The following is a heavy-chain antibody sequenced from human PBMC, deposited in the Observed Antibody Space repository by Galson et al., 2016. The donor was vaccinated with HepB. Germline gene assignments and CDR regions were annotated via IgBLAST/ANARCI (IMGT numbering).Heavy chain of an antibody. V-gene: IGHV4-39*07. J-gene: IGHJ5*02. CDR2: IYYTGTT. Sequence: TLSLTCTVSGASISSSSNYHWGWIRQPPGKGLEWIGSIYYTGTTFYNSSLESRVSILLDTSKNQFSLRLTSVTAADTAVYYCVKEVGPRQGWFDPWGQGALVTVSS. CDR3: VKEVGPRQGWFDP. CDR1: GASISSSSNYH. D-gene: IGHD1-26*01.